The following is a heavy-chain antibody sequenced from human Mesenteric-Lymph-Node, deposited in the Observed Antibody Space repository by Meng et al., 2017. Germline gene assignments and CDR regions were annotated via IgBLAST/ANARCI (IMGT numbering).Heavy chain of an antibody. D-gene: IGHD3-22*01. Sequence: GGSLRLSCAASGFTFSSYGMHWVRQAPGKGLEWVAVIWYDGSNKYYADSVKGRFTISRDNSKNTLYLQMNSLRAEDTAVYYCARERSLLYYYDSSGYMYYWGQGTLVTVSS. CDR2: IWYDGSNK. CDR1: GFTFSSYG. V-gene: IGHV3-33*08. J-gene: IGHJ4*02. CDR3: ARERSLLYYYDSSGYMYY.